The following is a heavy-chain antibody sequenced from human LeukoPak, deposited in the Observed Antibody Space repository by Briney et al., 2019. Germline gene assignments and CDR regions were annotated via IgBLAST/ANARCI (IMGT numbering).Heavy chain of an antibody. CDR3: ARALDSSSSRYQAFEE. CDR2: IKQDESEK. CDR1: GFTFSNYW. J-gene: IGHJ4*02. V-gene: IGHV3-7*01. Sequence: PGGSLRLSCSASGFTFSNYWMSRVRQAPGKGLERVANIKQDESEKYYVDSVKGRFTISRDNAKSSLYLQMNSLRAEDTAVYYCARALDSSSSRYQAFEEWGQGTLVTVSS. D-gene: IGHD2-2*01.